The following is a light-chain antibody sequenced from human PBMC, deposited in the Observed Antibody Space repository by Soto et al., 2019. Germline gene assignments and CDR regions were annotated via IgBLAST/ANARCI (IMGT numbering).Light chain of an antibody. CDR2: EIS. Sequence: QSALTQPASVSGSPGQSITICCTGTSSDVSGYNFVSWYQHHPGKAPKVIIYEISNRPSGVSNRFSGSKSGNTASLTISGLQAEDEADYYCSSYTSSSTLYVFGTGTKVTVL. CDR1: SSDVSGYNF. V-gene: IGLV2-14*01. CDR3: SSYTSSSTLYV. J-gene: IGLJ1*01.